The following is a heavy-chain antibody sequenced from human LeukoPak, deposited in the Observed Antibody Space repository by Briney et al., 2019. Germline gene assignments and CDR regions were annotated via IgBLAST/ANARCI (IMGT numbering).Heavy chain of an antibody. V-gene: IGHV3-23*01. J-gene: IGHJ4*02. CDR3: AKDRGYCSSTSCYAWGVFDY. D-gene: IGHD2-2*01. CDR2: ISGSGGST. CDR1: GFTFSSYA. Sequence: GGSLRLSCAASGFTFSSYAMSWVRQAPGKGLEWVSAISGSGGSTYYADSVKGRFTISRDNSKNTLYLQMNSLRAEDTAVYYCAKDRGYCSSTSCYAWGVFDYWGQGTLVTVSS.